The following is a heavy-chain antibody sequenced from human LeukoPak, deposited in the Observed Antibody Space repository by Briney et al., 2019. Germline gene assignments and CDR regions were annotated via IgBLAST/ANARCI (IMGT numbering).Heavy chain of an antibody. D-gene: IGHD3-10*01. Sequence: GGSLRLSCAASGFTFSSYAMSWVRQAPGKGLEWVSAISGSGGSAYYADSVKGRFTISRDNSKNTLYLQMNSLRAEDTAVYYCAKDPLLWFGEFDYWGQGTLVTVSS. V-gene: IGHV3-23*01. J-gene: IGHJ4*02. CDR2: ISGSGGSA. CDR3: AKDPLLWFGEFDY. CDR1: GFTFSSYA.